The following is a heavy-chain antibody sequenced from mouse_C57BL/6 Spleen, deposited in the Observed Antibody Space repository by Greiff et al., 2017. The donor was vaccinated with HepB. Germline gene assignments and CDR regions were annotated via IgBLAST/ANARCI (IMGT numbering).Heavy chain of an antibody. V-gene: IGHV1-50*01. CDR3: ARARHCGSSPAWVAY. Sequence: QVQLQQPGAELVKPGASVKLSCKASGYTFTSYWMQWVKQRPGQGLEWIGEIDPSDNYTNYNQKFKGKATLTVDTSSSTAYMQLSSLTSEDSAVYYCARARHCGSSPAWVAYWGQGTLVTVSA. CDR2: IDPSDNYT. J-gene: IGHJ3*01. D-gene: IGHD1-1*01. CDR1: GYTFTSYW.